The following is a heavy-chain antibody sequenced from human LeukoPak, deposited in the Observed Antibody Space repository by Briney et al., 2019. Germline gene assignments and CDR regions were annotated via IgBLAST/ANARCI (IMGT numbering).Heavy chain of an antibody. D-gene: IGHD4-17*01. CDR3: ARGTAYFDY. J-gene: IGHJ4*02. CDR1: GGSISSSSYY. CDR2: IYYSGST. Sequence: SETLSLTCTVSGGSISSSSYYWGWIRQPPGKGLEWIGSIYYSGSTYYNPSLKSRVTISVDTSKNQFSLKLSSVTAADTAVYYCARGTAYFDYWGQGTLVTVSS. V-gene: IGHV4-39*07.